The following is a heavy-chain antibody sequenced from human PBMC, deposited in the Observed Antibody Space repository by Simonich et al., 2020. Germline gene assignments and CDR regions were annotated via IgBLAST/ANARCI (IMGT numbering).Heavy chain of an antibody. CDR2: SNPILGIA. V-gene: IGHV1-69*09. J-gene: IGHJ6*03. Sequence: QVQLVQSGAEVKKPGSSVKVSCKASGGTFSSYAISWVQQAPGQGLEWRGGSNPILGIANYEQKFQGRVTITADKSTSTAYMERSSLRSEDTAVYYCARGGLADRRIVYYYYMDVWGKGTTVTVSS. CDR1: GGTFSSYA. D-gene: IGHD2-15*01. CDR3: ARGGLADRRIVYYYYMDV.